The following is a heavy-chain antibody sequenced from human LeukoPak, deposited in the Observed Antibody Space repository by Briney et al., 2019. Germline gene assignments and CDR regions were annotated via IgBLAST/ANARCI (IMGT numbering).Heavy chain of an antibody. CDR3: ASATLRCSGGSCYEMDV. D-gene: IGHD2-15*01. Sequence: SVKVSCKASGFTFTSSAMQWVRQARGQRLEWIGWIVVGSGNTNYAQKLQGRVTMTADTSTSTAYMELRSLRSEDTAVYYCASATLRCSGGSCYEMDVWGKGTTVTVSS. CDR2: IVVGSGNT. V-gene: IGHV1-58*02. J-gene: IGHJ6*04. CDR1: GFTFTSSA.